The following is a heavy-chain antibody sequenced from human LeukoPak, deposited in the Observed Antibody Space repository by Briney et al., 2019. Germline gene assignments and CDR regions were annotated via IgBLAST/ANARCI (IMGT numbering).Heavy chain of an antibody. Sequence: ASVKVSCKASGYTFTSYAMHWVRQAPGQRLEWVGWINAGNGNTKYSQKFQGRVTITRDTSASTAYMELSSLRSEDTAVYYCARGGEGIVVVPAAMEGDMYYYGMDVWGKGTTVTVSS. CDR2: INAGNGNT. D-gene: IGHD2-2*01. CDR3: ARGGEGIVVVPAAMEGDMYYYGMDV. V-gene: IGHV1-3*01. J-gene: IGHJ6*04. CDR1: GYTFTSYA.